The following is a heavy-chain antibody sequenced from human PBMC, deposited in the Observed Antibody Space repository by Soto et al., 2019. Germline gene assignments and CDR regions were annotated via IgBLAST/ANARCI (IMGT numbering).Heavy chain of an antibody. D-gene: IGHD2-2*01. V-gene: IGHV1-18*01. J-gene: IGHJ6*02. CDR1: GYTFSSYG. CDR2: ISGYNGKT. CDR3: AKGQHCSSTSCYFYYYGMDV. Sequence: ASVKVSCKASGYTFSSYGISWVRQAPGQGLEWMGWISGYNGKTNYAQKVQDRVTMTTDTSTSTVYMELRSLRSDDTAVYYCAKGQHCSSTSCYFYYYGMDVWGQGTKVTVSS.